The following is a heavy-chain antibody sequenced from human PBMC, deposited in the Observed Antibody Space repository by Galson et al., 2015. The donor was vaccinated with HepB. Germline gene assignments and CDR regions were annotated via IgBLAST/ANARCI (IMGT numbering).Heavy chain of an antibody. Sequence: SLRLSCAASGFNFNIHAVSWVRQAPGKGLEWVSSISFSFNHTYYTNSVKGRFTISRDNSKKTLYLQMNSLRAEDTAMYYCVKQVAPLLKPTFFDYWGQGTLVTVSS. V-gene: IGHV3-23*05. D-gene: IGHD1-1*01. CDR2: ISFSFNHT. J-gene: IGHJ4*02. CDR1: GFNFNIHA. CDR3: VKQVAPLLKPTFFDY.